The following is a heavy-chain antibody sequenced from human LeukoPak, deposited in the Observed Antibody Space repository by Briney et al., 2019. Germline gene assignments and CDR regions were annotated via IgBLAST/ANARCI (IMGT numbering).Heavy chain of an antibody. CDR3: ARRRLGELSSTSFDY. CDR2: IYPGDSDT. D-gene: IGHD3-16*02. Sequence: GESLKISCKGSGYSFTSYWIGWVRQMPGKGLEWTGIIYPGDSDTRYSPSFQGQVTISADKSISTAYLQWSSLKASDTAMYYCARRRLGELSSTSFDYWGQGTLITVSS. CDR1: GYSFTSYW. V-gene: IGHV5-51*01. J-gene: IGHJ4*02.